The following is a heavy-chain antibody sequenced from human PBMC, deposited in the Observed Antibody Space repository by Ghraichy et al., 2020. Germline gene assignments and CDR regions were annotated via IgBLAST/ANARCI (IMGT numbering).Heavy chain of an antibody. CDR1: GFTFSNSA. CDR2: ISGSGGST. D-gene: IGHD1-14*01. J-gene: IGHJ4*02. CDR3: AKSKVAKNRLDYFDY. Sequence: GGSLRLSCAASGFTFSNSAMTWVRQAPGKGLEWVSGISGSGGSTYYADSMKGRFTISRDNSKNTLFLQMNSLRAEDTAVYYCAKSKVAKNRLDYFDYWGQGTLVTVSS. V-gene: IGHV3-23*01.